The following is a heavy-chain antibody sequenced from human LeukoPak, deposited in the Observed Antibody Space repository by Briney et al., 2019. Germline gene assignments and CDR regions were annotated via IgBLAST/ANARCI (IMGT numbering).Heavy chain of an antibody. CDR2: IYHSGST. V-gene: IGHV4-38-2*01. D-gene: IGHD3-3*01. Sequence: KASETLSLTCAVSGYSISSGYYWGWIRQPPGKGLEWIGSIYHSGSTYYNPSLKSRVTISVDTSKNQFSLKLSSVTAADTAVYYCAGIPTYYDFWSGRGRGHWGQGTLVTVSS. CDR1: GYSISSGYY. J-gene: IGHJ1*01. CDR3: AGIPTYYDFWSGRGRGH.